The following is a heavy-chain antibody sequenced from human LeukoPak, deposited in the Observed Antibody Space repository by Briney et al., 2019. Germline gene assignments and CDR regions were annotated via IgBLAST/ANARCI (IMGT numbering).Heavy chain of an antibody. V-gene: IGHV3-11*01. CDR1: GFRFSDYY. CDR2: ITDSGKTT. D-gene: IGHD4-23*01. Sequence: GGSLRLSCTASGFRFSDYYMGWIRQAPGKGLEWVSYITDSGKTTYYADSVKGRFTISRDNAENSLFLQMSDLRAEDTAIYYCAASAVVARYYWGQGTLVTVPS. J-gene: IGHJ4*02. CDR3: AASAVVARYY.